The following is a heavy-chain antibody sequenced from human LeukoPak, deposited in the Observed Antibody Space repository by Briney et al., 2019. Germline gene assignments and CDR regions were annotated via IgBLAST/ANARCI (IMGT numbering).Heavy chain of an antibody. CDR1: GFTFSNSW. CDR3: AKDGEEDCSSTSCFTYYYYYMDV. CDR2: INTDGSIT. D-gene: IGHD2-2*02. Sequence: GGSLRLSCAVFGFTFSNSWMHWVRQAPGKGLVWVSRINTDGSITTYADSVKGRFTISRDNSKNTLYLQMNSLRAEDTAVYYCAKDGEEDCSSTSCFTYYYYYMDVWGKGTTVTVSS. V-gene: IGHV3-74*01. J-gene: IGHJ6*03.